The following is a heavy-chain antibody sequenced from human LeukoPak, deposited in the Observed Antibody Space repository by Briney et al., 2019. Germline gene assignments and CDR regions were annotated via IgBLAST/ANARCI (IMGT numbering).Heavy chain of an antibody. D-gene: IGHD3-22*01. J-gene: IGHJ4*02. CDR1: GGSISSYY. Sequence: SETLSLTCTVSGGSISSYYRSWIRQPPGKGLEWMGYIYYSGSTNYNPSLKSRVTISVDTSKNQFSLKLSSVTAADTAVYYCARDFDYYDSSGYRLYYFDYWGQGTLVTVSS. CDR3: ARDFDYYDSSGYRLYYFDY. CDR2: IYYSGST. V-gene: IGHV4-59*01.